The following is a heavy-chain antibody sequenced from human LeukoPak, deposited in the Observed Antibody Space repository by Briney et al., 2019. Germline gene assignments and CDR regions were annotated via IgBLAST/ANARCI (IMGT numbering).Heavy chain of an antibody. CDR1: GGSISSYY. Sequence: SETLSLTCTVSGGSISSYYWSWLRQPPGKGLEWIGYIHYSGSTSYNPSLRSRVTISVDTSTNQFSLKLTSVTAADTAVYYRARAEYSNNWYLRATLDPWGQGTLVTVSS. CDR2: IHYSGST. V-gene: IGHV4-59*12. J-gene: IGHJ5*02. D-gene: IGHD6-13*01. CDR3: ARAEYSNNWYLRATLDP.